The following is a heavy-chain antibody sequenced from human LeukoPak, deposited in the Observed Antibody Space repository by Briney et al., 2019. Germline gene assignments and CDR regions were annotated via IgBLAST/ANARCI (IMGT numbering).Heavy chain of an antibody. J-gene: IGHJ6*02. CDR1: GYTFTSYG. Sequence: ASVKVFCKASGYTFTSYGISWVRQAPGQGLEWMGWISAYNGNTNYAQKLQGRVTMTTDTSTSTAYMELRSLRSDDTAVYYCARGSPAMVYYGMDVWGQGTTVTVSS. CDR2: ISAYNGNT. CDR3: ARGSPAMVYYGMDV. V-gene: IGHV1-18*01. D-gene: IGHD5-18*01.